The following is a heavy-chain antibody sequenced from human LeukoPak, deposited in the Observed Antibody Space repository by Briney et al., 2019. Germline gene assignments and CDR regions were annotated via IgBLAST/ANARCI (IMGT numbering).Heavy chain of an antibody. Sequence: PGRSLRLSCAASGFTFSSYAMHWVRQAPGKGLEWVAVVSYDGSNKYYADSVKGRFTISRDNSKNTLYLQMNSLRAEDTAVYYCARDRGYGDSPRGVGFPAYWGQGTLVTVSS. V-gene: IGHV3-30*04. CDR3: ARDRGYGDSPRGVGFPAY. CDR2: VSYDGSNK. CDR1: GFTFSSYA. J-gene: IGHJ4*02. D-gene: IGHD4-17*01.